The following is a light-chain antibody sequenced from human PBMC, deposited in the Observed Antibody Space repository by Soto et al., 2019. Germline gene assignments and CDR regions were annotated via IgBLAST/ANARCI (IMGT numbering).Light chain of an antibody. CDR1: QSVSSS. CDR2: GAS. V-gene: IGKV3-15*01. Sequence: EIVMTQSPATLSVSPGERVTLSCRASQSVSSSLAWYQQKPGQAARLLIYGASTRAIGIPARLRGSGSETEFTLTISSLQSEAFGVYYCQQYTNWWTFGQGTKVELK. J-gene: IGKJ1*01. CDR3: QQYTNWWT.